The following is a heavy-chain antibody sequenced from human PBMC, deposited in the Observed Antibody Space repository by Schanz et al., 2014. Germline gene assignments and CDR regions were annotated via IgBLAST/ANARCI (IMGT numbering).Heavy chain of an antibody. CDR3: ARGTDWNLHY. J-gene: IGHJ4*02. D-gene: IGHD1-1*01. CDR2: ISGSGGST. Sequence: VQLVESGGGLVQPGGSLRLSCAASGFTFSDYYMSWIRQAPGKGLEWVSAISGSGGSTYYADSVKGRFTISRDNSKNTLYLQMNSLRAGDTAVYYCARGTDWNLHYWGQGALVTVSS. V-gene: IGHV3-23*04. CDR1: GFTFSDYY.